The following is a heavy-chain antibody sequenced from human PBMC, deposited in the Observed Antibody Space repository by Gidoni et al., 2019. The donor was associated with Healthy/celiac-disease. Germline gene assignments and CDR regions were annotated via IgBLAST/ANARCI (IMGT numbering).Heavy chain of an antibody. V-gene: IGHV3-23*01. D-gene: IGHD6-19*01. CDR3: AKDPLAVAGIIFDY. CDR2: ISGSGCST. CDR1: GFTFSSYA. J-gene: IGHJ4*02. Sequence: EVQLLEPGGGLVQPGGSLRLSCAASGFTFSSYAMSWVRQSPGKGLGWVSAISGSGCSTYYAYSVKGRFTISRDNSKNTLYLQMNSLRAEDTAVYYCAKDPLAVAGIIFDYWGQGTLVTVSS.